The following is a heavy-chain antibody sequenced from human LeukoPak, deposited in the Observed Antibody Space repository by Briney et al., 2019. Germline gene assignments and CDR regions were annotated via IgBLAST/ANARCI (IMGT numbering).Heavy chain of an antibody. V-gene: IGHV3-23*01. D-gene: IGHD2-2*01. CDR2: ISGSGGST. J-gene: IGHJ6*02. CDR1: GFTFSSYA. Sequence: QPGGSLRLSCAASGFTFSSYAMSWVRQAPGKGLEWVSAISGSGGSTYYADSVKGRFTISRDNSKNTLYLQMNSLRAEDTAVYYCARDQTDCSSNSCHNFHYGMDVWGQGTTVTVSS. CDR3: ARDQTDCSSNSCHNFHYGMDV.